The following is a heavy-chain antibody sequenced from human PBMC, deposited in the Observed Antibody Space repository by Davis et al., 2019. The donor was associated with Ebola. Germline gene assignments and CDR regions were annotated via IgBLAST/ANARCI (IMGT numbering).Heavy chain of an antibody. CDR1: GGSISPYY. CDR3: ARSYGAAPFDY. D-gene: IGHD4/OR15-4a*01. CDR2: ISYSGST. V-gene: IGHV4-59*08. Sequence: MPSETLSLTCTVSGGSISPYYWSWIRQPPGKGLEWIGYISYSGSTKYNLSLKGRVAISVDTSKNQFSLKLSSVTATDTAVYYCARSYGAAPFDYWGQGTLVTVSS. J-gene: IGHJ4*02.